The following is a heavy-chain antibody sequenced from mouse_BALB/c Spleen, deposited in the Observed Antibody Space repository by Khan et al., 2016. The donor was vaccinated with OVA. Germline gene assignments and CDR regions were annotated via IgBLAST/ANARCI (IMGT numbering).Heavy chain of an antibody. CDR2: ISTYYGDA. CDR3: TRGGGGNRFAY. J-gene: IGHJ3*01. Sequence: VQLQQSGAELVRPGVSVKISCKGSGYTFTDFTVHWVKQSHAKSLEWIGVISTYYGDATYNQKFKGKATMTVDKTSSTAYMELARLTSADSAIYFCTRGGGGNRFAYWGQGTLVTVSA. V-gene: IGHV1S137*01. CDR1: GYTFTDFT.